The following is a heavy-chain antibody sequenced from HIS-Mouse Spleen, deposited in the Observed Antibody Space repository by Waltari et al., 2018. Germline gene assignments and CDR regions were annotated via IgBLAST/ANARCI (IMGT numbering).Heavy chain of an antibody. CDR1: GGSISSSSYY. J-gene: IGHJ2*01. V-gene: IGHV4-39*07. Sequence: QLQLQESGPGLGKPSETLSLTRTASGGSISSSSYYWGGIRQPPGKGLEWIGSIYYSGSTYYNPSLKSRVTISVDTSKNQFSLKLSSVTAADTAVYYCAREIPYSSSWYDWYFDLWGRGTLVTVSS. D-gene: IGHD6-13*01. CDR2: IYYSGST. CDR3: AREIPYSSSWYDWYFDL.